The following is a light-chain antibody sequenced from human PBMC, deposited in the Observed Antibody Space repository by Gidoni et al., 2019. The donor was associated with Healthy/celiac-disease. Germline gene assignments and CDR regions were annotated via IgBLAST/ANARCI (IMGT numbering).Light chain of an antibody. CDR2: SAS. CDR1: QSISSY. J-gene: IGKJ1*01. CDR3: QQSYSTPL. V-gene: IGKV1-39*01. Sequence: DIQMTQSPSSLSASVGDRVTITYLASQSISSYLNWYHQEPGKASQLLIYSASSLQSGVPSRFSGSGSGTDFTLTSSSLQPEDFATYYCQQSYSTPLFGQGTKVEIK.